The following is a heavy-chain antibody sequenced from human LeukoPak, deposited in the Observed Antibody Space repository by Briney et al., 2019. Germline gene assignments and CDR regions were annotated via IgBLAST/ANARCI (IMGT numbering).Heavy chain of an antibody. Sequence: PSETLSLTCAVYGGSFSGYYWSWIRQPPGKGLEWIGEINHSGSTNYNPSLKSRVTISVDTSKNQFSLKLSSVTAADTAVYYCASSLGPYLDYWGQGTLVTVSS. CDR3: ASSLGPYLDY. V-gene: IGHV4-34*01. J-gene: IGHJ4*02. CDR2: INHSGST. CDR1: GGSFSGYY. D-gene: IGHD3/OR15-3a*01.